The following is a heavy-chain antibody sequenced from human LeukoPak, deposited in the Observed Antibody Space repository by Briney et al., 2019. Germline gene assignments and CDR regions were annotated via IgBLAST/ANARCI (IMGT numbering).Heavy chain of an antibody. D-gene: IGHD4-23*01. CDR2: INHSGST. CDR1: GGSFSGYY. CDR3: AREGTTVVTPSHALDI. Sequence: SETLSLTCAVYGGSFSGYYWSWIRQPPGKGLEWIGEINHSGSTNYNPSLKSRVTISVDTSKNQFSLKLSSVTAADTAVYYCAREGTTVVTPSHALDIWGQGTMVTVSS. J-gene: IGHJ3*02. V-gene: IGHV4-34*01.